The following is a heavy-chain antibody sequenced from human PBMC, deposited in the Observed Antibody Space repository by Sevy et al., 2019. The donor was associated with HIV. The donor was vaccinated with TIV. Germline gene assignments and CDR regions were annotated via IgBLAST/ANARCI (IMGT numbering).Heavy chain of an antibody. D-gene: IGHD1-26*01. V-gene: IGHV4-61*01. CDR3: ARDSGTYPYYFDY. Sequence: SETLSLSWTVSGSSVSSGSYFWSWIRQPPGKGLEWIGYIHYSGSTNYNPSLKSLVTISVDTSKNQFSLNLSSVTAADTAVYYCARDSGTYPYYFDYWGQGSLVTVSS. J-gene: IGHJ4*02. CDR1: GSSVSSGSYF. CDR2: IHYSGST.